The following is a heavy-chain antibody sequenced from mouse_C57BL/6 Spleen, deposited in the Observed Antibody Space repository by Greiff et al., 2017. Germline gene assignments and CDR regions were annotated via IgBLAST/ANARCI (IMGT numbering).Heavy chain of an antibody. CDR3: AKKSLVVATNWYFDV. D-gene: IGHD1-1*01. CDR2: IWRGGST. Sequence: QVQLQQSGPGLVQPSQSLSITCTVSGFSLTSYGVHWVRQSPGKGLEWLGVIWRGGSTDYNAAFMSRLSITKENSKSQVFFKMNSLQADDTAIYYCAKKSLVVATNWYFDVWGTGTTVTVSS. CDR1: GFSLTSYG. V-gene: IGHV2-5*01. J-gene: IGHJ1*03.